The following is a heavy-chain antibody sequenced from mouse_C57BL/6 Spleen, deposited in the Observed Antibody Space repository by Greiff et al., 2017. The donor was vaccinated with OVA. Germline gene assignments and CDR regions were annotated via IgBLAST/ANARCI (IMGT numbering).Heavy chain of an antibody. CDR3: ARRDYYGSSHWYFDV. D-gene: IGHD1-1*01. V-gene: IGHV1-69*01. CDR2: IDPSDSYT. J-gene: IGHJ1*03. Sequence: QVQLKQPGAELVMPRASVKLSCKASGYTFTSYWMHWVKQRPGQGLEWIGEIDPSDSYTNYNQKFKGKATLTVDKSSSTAYMQLSSLPSEDAAVYYCARRDYYGSSHWYFDVWGTGTTVTVSS. CDR1: GYTFTSYW.